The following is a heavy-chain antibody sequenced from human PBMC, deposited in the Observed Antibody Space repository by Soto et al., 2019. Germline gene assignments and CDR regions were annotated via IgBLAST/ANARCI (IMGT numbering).Heavy chain of an antibody. CDR2: ISYDGSNK. Sequence: GGSLRLSCAASGFTFSSYGMHWVRQAPGKGLEWVAVISYDGSNKYYADSVKGRFTISRDNSKNTLYLQMNSLRAEDTAVYYCARRAEYDFWSGYYHFDDWGQGTLVNVSS. J-gene: IGHJ4*02. V-gene: IGHV3-30*03. CDR1: GFTFSSYG. D-gene: IGHD3-3*01. CDR3: ARRAEYDFWSGYYHFDD.